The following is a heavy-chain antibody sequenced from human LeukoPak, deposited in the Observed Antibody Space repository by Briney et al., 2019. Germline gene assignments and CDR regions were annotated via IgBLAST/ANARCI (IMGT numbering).Heavy chain of an antibody. Sequence: SVKVSCKASGYTFTGYYMHWVRQAPGQGLEWMGGIIPIFGTANYAQKFQGRVTITADESTSTAYMELSSLRSEDTAVYYCASPKSPYCSGGSCYYYYGMDVWGQGITVTVSS. J-gene: IGHJ6*02. V-gene: IGHV1-69*13. D-gene: IGHD2-15*01. CDR1: GYTFTGYY. CDR2: IIPIFGTA. CDR3: ASPKSPYCSGGSCYYYYGMDV.